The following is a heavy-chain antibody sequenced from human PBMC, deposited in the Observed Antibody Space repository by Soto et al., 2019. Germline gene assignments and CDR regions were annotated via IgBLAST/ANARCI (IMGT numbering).Heavy chain of an antibody. J-gene: IGHJ3*02. CDR3: ARDPIAARPDDAFDI. D-gene: IGHD6-6*01. CDR1: GGSFSGYY. Sequence: SETLSLTCAVYGGSFSGYYWSWIRQPPGKGLEWIGEINHSGSTNYNPSLKSRVTISVDTSKNQFSLKLSSVTAADTAVYYCARDPIAARPDDAFDIWGQGTMVTVSS. V-gene: IGHV4-34*01. CDR2: INHSGST.